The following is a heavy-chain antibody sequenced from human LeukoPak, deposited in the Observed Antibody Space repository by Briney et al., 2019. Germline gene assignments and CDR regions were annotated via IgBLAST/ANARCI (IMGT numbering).Heavy chain of an antibody. V-gene: IGHV6-1*01. J-gene: IGHJ4*02. CDR1: GDSVSSNSAA. D-gene: IGHD1-26*01. CDR2: TYYRSKWYN. Sequence: SQTLSPTCAISGDSVSSNSAAWNWIRQSPSRGLEWLGRTYYRSKWYNDYAVSVKSRITINPDTSKNQFSLHLNSVTPEDTAVYYCSRDLRRGASTHFDYWGQGTLVTVSS. CDR3: SRDLRRGASTHFDY.